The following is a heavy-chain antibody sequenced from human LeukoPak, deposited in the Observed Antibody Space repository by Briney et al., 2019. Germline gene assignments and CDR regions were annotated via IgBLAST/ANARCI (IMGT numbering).Heavy chain of an antibody. Sequence: GGSLRLSCAASGFTFSSYAMHWVRQAPGKGLEYVSAISSNGGSTYYANSVKGRFTISRDNSKNTLYLQMGSLRAEDMAVYYCARGLAIRSSGWYGGYYFDYWGQGTLVTVSS. V-gene: IGHV3-64*01. D-gene: IGHD6-19*01. CDR3: ARGLAIRSSGWYGGYYFDY. CDR2: ISSNGGST. J-gene: IGHJ4*02. CDR1: GFTFSSYA.